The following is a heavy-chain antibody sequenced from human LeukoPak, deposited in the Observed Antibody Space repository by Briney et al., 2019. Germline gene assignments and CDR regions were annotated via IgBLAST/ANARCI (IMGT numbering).Heavy chain of an antibody. CDR1: GITFTSYY. CDR3: APIAPPHT. V-gene: IGHV1-46*01. J-gene: IGHJ5*02. CDR2: INPSGTIT. D-gene: IGHD6-13*01. Sequence: ASVKVSCKASGITFTSYYIHWVRQAPGRGLEWMGKINPSGTITTYAPKYQGRVTVTKDTSTNTVYMELSTLRSDDTAVYYCAPIAPPHTWGQGTLVTVSS.